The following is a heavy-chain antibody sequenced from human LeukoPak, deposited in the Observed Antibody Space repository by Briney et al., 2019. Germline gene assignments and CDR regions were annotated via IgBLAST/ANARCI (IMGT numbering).Heavy chain of an antibody. CDR3: ARGSLTGYNWFDP. D-gene: IGHD1-26*01. J-gene: IGHJ5*02. Sequence: PSETLSLTCTVSGVSISSSNSYWGWIRQPPGKGLEWIGSIYYSGNTYYNASLKSQVSISIDTSKNRFSLKLTSVTAADTAVYYCARGSLTGYNWFDPWGQGTLVTVSS. CDR2: IYYSGNT. V-gene: IGHV4-39*01. CDR1: GVSISSSNSY.